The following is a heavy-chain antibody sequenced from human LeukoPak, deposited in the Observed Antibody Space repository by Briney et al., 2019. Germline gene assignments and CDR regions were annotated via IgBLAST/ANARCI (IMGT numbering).Heavy chain of an antibody. D-gene: IGHD3-22*01. CDR3: ATSRGYFFRWFQH. Sequence: GGSLRLSSSASGFTFSNYEMNWVRQAPGKGLEWVSYIASSGSTIYYADSVKGRFTISRGNAKSSLYLQMNSLRADDTAVYYCATSRGYFFRWFQHWGQGTLVNVSS. J-gene: IGHJ1*01. CDR1: GFTFSNYE. V-gene: IGHV3-48*03. CDR2: IASSGSTI.